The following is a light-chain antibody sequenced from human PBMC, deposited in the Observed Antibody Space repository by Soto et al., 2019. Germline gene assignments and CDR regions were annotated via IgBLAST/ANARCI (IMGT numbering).Light chain of an antibody. V-gene: IGKV3-11*01. CDR3: QHRPVWTIN. CDR2: DAS. CDR1: QSVSRH. J-gene: IGKJ4*01. Sequence: EIVLTQSPATLSLSPGERATLSCRASQSVSRHLEWYQQKPGQAPRLLIYDASNRATGIPARFSGSGAGTDFNLTISSLEPEDFAVYYCQHRPVWTINFGGGTKVEIK.